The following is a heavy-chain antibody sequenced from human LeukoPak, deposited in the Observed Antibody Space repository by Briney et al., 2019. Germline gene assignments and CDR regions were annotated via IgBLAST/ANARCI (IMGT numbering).Heavy chain of an antibody. CDR3: ARARDSSGYYDY. V-gene: IGHV1-8*03. Sequence: ASVKVSCKASGYTFTSYDINWVRQATGQGLEWMGWMNPNSGNTGYAQKFQGRVTITRNTSISTAYMELSSLRSEDTAVYYCARARDSSGYYDYWGQRTLVTVFS. CDR1: GYTFTSYD. J-gene: IGHJ4*02. CDR2: MNPNSGNT. D-gene: IGHD3-22*01.